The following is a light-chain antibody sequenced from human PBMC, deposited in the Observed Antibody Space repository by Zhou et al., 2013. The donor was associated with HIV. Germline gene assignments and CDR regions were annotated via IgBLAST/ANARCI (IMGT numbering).Light chain of an antibody. V-gene: IGKV1-33*01. CDR3: QQANTLPIT. CDR2: DAS. CDR1: QDISNY. J-gene: IGKJ5*01. Sequence: DIQMTQSPSSLSASVGDRVTISCQASQDISNYLNWYQQKPGKAPKVLIFDASILETGVPSRFSGSVSGTDFTFTISSLQPEDFATYYCQQANTLPITFGQGTRLEIK.